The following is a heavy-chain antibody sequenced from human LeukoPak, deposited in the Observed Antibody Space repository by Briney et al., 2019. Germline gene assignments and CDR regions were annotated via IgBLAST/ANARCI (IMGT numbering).Heavy chain of an antibody. D-gene: IGHD6-19*01. Sequence: PGGSLRLSCAASGFTFSSYGMHWVRQAPGKGLECVAVIWYDGSNKYYADSVKGRFTISRDNSKNTLYLQMNSLRAEDTAVYYCAKDRAHYSSGWRGFFDYWGQGTLVTVSS. CDR2: IWYDGSNK. CDR3: AKDRAHYSSGWRGFFDY. V-gene: IGHV3-33*06. J-gene: IGHJ4*02. CDR1: GFTFSSYG.